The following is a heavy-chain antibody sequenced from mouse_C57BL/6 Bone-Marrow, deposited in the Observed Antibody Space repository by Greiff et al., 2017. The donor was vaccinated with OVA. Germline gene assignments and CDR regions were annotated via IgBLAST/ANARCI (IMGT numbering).Heavy chain of an antibody. CDR3: ARSGYKDY. V-gene: IGHV5-4*01. CDR1: GFTFSSYA. Sequence: EVQGVESGGGLVKPGGSLKLSCAASGFTFSSYALSWFRQTPEKRLEWVATISDGGSYTSYPDNVTGRFTISRDNAKDNLYLQISQLKSEDTAMYYCARSGYKDYWGQGTTLTVSA. D-gene: IGHD3-2*02. CDR2: ISDGGSYT. J-gene: IGHJ2*01.